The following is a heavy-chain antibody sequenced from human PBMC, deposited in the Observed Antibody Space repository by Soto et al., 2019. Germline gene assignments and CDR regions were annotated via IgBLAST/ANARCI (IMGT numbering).Heavy chain of an antibody. V-gene: IGHV1-8*01. J-gene: IGHJ4*02. D-gene: IGHD1-26*01. CDR3: ARGGRISGVY. CDR1: GYTFTSYD. Sequence: QVQLVQSGAEVKKPGASVKVSCKASGYTFTSYDINWVRQAIGQGLEWMGWMNPNSGNTGDAQKFQGRVNMTRNTSISTAYMGLSSLRSEDTAGYYAARGGRISGVYWGQGTLVTVSS. CDR2: MNPNSGNT.